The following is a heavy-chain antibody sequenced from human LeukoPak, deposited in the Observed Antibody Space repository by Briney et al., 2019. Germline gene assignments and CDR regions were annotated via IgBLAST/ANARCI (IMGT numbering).Heavy chain of an antibody. CDR2: IWYDGSNK. CDR1: GFTFSSYG. J-gene: IGHJ6*03. V-gene: IGHV3-30*02. CDR3: AKDSYYYYIDV. Sequence: GGSLRLSCAASGFTFSSYGMHWVRQAPGKGLEWVAVIWYDGSNKYYADSVKGRFTISRDNSKNTLYLQMNSLRTEDTAVYYCAKDSYYYYIDVWGKGTTVTVSS.